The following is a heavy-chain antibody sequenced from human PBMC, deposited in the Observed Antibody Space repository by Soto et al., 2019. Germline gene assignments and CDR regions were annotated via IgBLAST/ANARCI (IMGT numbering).Heavy chain of an antibody. CDR1: GYTFNKYG. Sequence: QAQLVQSGGEVKRPGASVKVSCKASGYTFNKYGFNWVRQAPGQGLEWMGRISAYNDYTNFAQKFQGRVTFTTDASTRTAYMELKILRSDDTAICYCARGSGVVVPAGTPDAFDVWGQGTMVTVSS. J-gene: IGHJ3*01. D-gene: IGHD6-13*01. CDR3: ARGSGVVVPAGTPDAFDV. CDR2: ISAYNDYT. V-gene: IGHV1-18*01.